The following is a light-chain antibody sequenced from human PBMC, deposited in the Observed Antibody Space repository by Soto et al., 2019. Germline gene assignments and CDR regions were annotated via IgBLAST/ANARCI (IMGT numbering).Light chain of an antibody. CDR1: SSDVGSYNL. V-gene: IGLV2-23*01. Sequence: QSVLTQPASVSGSPGQSITISCTGTSSDVGSYNLVSWYQQHPGKAPKLMIYEGSKRPSGVSNRFSGSKSGNTDSLTISGLQAEDEADYYCCSYAGSSTWVFGGGTKLTGL. J-gene: IGLJ3*02. CDR2: EGS. CDR3: CSYAGSSTWV.